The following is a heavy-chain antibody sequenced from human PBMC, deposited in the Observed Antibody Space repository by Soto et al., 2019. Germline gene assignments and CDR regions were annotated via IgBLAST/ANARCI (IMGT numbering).Heavy chain of an antibody. D-gene: IGHD2-15*01. Sequence: QLQLQESGPGLVKPSETLSLTCTVSGGSISSSSYYWGWIRQPPGKGLEWIGSIYYSGSTYYNPSLKSRVTISVDTSKNQFSLKLSSVTAADTAVYYCARHRAVAAKLDYWGQGTLVTVSS. CDR3: ARHRAVAAKLDY. CDR2: IYYSGST. J-gene: IGHJ4*02. V-gene: IGHV4-39*01. CDR1: GGSISSSSYY.